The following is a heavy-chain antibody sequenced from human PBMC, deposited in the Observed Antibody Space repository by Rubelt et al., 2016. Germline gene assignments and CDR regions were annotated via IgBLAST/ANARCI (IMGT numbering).Heavy chain of an antibody. CDR2: IYYSGST. CDR1: GGSISSSSYY. D-gene: IGHD4-11*01. J-gene: IGHJ4*02. V-gene: IGHV4-39*07. CDR3: ARGARGDDYSNSRPFDY. Sequence: QLQLQESGPGLVKPSETLSLTCTVSGGSISSSSYYWGWIRQPPGKGLEWIGSIYYSGSTYYNPSLTCRCPISVDKSKYQFSLKLSSVTAADTAVYYCARGARGDDYSNSRPFDYWGQGTLVTVSS.